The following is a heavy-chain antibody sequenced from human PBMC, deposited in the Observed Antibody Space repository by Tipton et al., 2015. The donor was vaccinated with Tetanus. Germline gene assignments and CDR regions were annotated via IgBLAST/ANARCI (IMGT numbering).Heavy chain of an antibody. V-gene: IGHV4-59*01. CDR2: IYYSGST. CDR1: GGSISSYY. Sequence: TLSLTCTVSGGSISSYYWSWIRQPPGKGLEWIGYIYYSGSTNYNPSLKSRVTISVDTSKNQFSLKLSSVTAADTAVYYCACNPNIAAASTGEDSGWFDPWGQGTLVTVSS. J-gene: IGHJ5*02. D-gene: IGHD6-13*01. CDR3: ACNPNIAAASTGEDSGWFDP.